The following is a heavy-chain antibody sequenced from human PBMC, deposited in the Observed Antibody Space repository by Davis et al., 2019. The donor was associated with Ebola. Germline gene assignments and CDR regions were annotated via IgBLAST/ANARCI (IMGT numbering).Heavy chain of an antibody. J-gene: IGHJ6*02. V-gene: IGHV4-34*01. D-gene: IGHD5-12*01. CDR3: ARDQWLRGYYYGMDV. CDR1: GGSFSGYY. CDR2: INHSGST. Sequence: MPSETLSLTCAVYGGSFSGYYWSWIRQPPGKGLEWIGEINHSGSTNYNPSLKSRVTISVDPSKNQFSLKLSSVTAADTAVYYCARDQWLRGYYYGMDVWGQGTTVTVSS.